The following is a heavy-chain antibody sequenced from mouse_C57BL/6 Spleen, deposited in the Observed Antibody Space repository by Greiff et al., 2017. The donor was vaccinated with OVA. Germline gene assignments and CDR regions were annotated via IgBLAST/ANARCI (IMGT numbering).Heavy chain of an antibody. Sequence: VQLKESGPGLVAPSQSLSITCTVSGFSLTSYAISWVRQPPGTGLEWPGVKWTGGGTNYNSALKSNLSISEDNSKSQVFLKMNSLQTDDTARYYCARKGDYDYDYFDYWGQGTTLTVSS. CDR3: ARKGDYDYDYFDY. CDR2: KWTGGGT. CDR1: GFSLTSYA. D-gene: IGHD2-4*01. J-gene: IGHJ2*01. V-gene: IGHV2-9-1*01.